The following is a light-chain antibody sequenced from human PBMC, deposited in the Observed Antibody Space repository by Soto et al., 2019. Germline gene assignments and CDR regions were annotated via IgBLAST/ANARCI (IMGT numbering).Light chain of an antibody. V-gene: IGKV3-20*01. CDR2: GSS. CDR1: QSVSNNY. Sequence: EVVLTQSPGTLSLSPGERATLSCRASQSVSNNYLAWYQQKPGQGPRLLIFGSSDRATRIPDRFSGSGSGTDFTLTISRLEPEDFAVYYCQQYGSPPPYTFGQGTKLEIK. J-gene: IGKJ2*01. CDR3: QQYGSPPPYT.